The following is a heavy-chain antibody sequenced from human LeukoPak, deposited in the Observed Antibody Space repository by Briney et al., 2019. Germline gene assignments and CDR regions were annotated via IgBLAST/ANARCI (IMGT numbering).Heavy chain of an antibody. CDR3: ARDPSTLLPTDDS. V-gene: IGHV3-21*04. CDR1: GFTFNNYN. J-gene: IGHJ4*02. D-gene: IGHD2-2*01. Sequence: GGSLRLSCAASGFTFNNYNMNWVRQAPGKALEWVSSITSSGTYIFYADSVKGRFTISRDNAKNSLYLQMNSLRVEDTAIYYCARDPSTLLPTDDSWGQGTLVAVSS. CDR2: ITSSGTYI.